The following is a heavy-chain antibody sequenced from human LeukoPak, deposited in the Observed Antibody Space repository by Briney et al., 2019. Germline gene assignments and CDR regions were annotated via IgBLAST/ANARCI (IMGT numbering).Heavy chain of an antibody. V-gene: IGHV4-59*12. D-gene: IGHD2-8*02. Sequence: PSETLSLTCTVSGASINDYHWSWMRQPPEGGLEWISFISDTGDTNHNPSLKSRLTMSADTSKKRLSLKLTSVTAADTAVYYCARGGFPNTGGFYPWGQGILVIVST. CDR1: GASINDYH. CDR2: ISDTGDT. CDR3: ARGGFPNTGGFYP. J-gene: IGHJ5*02.